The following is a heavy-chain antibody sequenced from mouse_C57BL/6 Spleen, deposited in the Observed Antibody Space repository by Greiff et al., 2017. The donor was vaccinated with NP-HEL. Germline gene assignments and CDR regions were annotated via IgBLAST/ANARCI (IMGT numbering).Heavy chain of an antibody. Sequence: VQLQQSGPGLVAPSQSLSITCTVSGFSLTSYGVPWVRQPPGKGLEWLVVIWSDGSTTYNSALKSRLSISKDNSKSQVFLKMNSLQPDDTAMYYCARRGVALGDAMDYWGQGTSVTVSS. D-gene: IGHD1-1*01. J-gene: IGHJ4*01. V-gene: IGHV2-6*03. CDR3: ARRGVALGDAMDY. CDR2: IWSDGST. CDR1: GFSLTSYG.